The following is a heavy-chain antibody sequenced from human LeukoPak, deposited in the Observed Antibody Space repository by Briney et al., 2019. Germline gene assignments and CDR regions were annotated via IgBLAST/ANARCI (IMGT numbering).Heavy chain of an antibody. D-gene: IGHD4/OR15-4a*01. Sequence: ASVKVSCKASGYTFTGYYMHWVRQAPGQGLEWMGRINPNSGGTNYAQKFEGSVTMTRETSISTAHMELSKLRSDDAAVYYCAGYGGAFDIWGQGTMVTVSS. CDR3: AGYGGAFDI. CDR2: INPNSGGT. V-gene: IGHV1-2*06. CDR1: GYTFTGYY. J-gene: IGHJ3*02.